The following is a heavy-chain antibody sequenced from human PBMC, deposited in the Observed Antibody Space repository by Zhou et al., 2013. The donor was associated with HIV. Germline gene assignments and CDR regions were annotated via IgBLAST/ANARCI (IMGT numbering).Heavy chain of an antibody. J-gene: IGHJ4*02. CDR1: GGTFANHP. CDR3: ANGRIQASVQKGVPIQWEVTRPLDY. D-gene: IGHD1-26*01. CDR2: VSPVSAIG. V-gene: IGHV1-69*14. Sequence: VQLVQSGTEVKKPGSSVKISCKAAGGTFANHPISWVRQAPGQGLDWLGGVSPVSAIGNHSHRFQDRVTISADRSRAISYLELTSLTPDDTAVYYCANGRIQASVQKGVPIQWEVTRPLDYWGQGTLVTVS.